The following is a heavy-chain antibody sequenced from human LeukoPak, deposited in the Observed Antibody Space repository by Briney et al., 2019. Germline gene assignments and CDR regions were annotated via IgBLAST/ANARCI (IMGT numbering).Heavy chain of an antibody. CDR2: IYTSGST. V-gene: IGHV4-4*07. D-gene: IGHD3-22*01. J-gene: IGHJ3*02. CDR3: ARDLNYDSSARAFDI. CDR1: GGSISSYY. Sequence: SETLSLTCTVSGGSISSYYWSWIRQPAGKGLEWIGRIYTSGSTNYNPSLKSRVTMSVDTSKNQFSLKLSSVTAADTAVYYCARDLNYDSSARAFDIWGQGTMVTVSS.